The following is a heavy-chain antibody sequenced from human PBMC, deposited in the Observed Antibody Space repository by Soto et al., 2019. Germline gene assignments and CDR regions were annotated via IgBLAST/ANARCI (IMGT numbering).Heavy chain of an antibody. V-gene: IGHV1-8*01. CDR3: ARERTGTTSMDV. CDR1: GYTFTSYD. CDR2: MNPNSGNT. Sequence: QVQLVQSGAEVKKPGASVKVSCKASGYTFTSYDINWVRQATGQGLEWMGWMNPNSGNTGYAQKFRGRVNTTRKTSIRTAYMELSSLRSEDPAVYYCARERTGTTSMDVWGQGTTVTVSS. D-gene: IGHD1-1*01. J-gene: IGHJ6*02.